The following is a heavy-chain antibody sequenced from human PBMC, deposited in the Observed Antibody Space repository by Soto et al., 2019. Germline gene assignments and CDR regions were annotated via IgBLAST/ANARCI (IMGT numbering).Heavy chain of an antibody. CDR1: GGSISSGGYY. CDR2: IYYSGST. Sequence: PSETLSLTCTVSGGSISSGGYYWSWIRQHPGKGLEWIGYIYYSGSTYYNPSLKSRVTISVDTSKNQFSLKLSSVTAADTAVYYCARVLLYGSGSSSHYYYYMDVWGKGTTVTVSS. J-gene: IGHJ6*03. D-gene: IGHD3-10*01. V-gene: IGHV4-31*03. CDR3: ARVLLYGSGSSSHYYYYMDV.